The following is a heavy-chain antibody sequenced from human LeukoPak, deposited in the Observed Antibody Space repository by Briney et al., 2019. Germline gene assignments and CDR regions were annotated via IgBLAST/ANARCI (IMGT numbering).Heavy chain of an antibody. D-gene: IGHD1-7*01. CDR1: GFSFSSYW. V-gene: IGHV3-7*01. CDR2: IKQDGSEK. CDR3: ARVLDRGNYPRPLDY. Sequence: GGSLRLSCAASGFSFSSYWMTWVRQAPGKGLEWVANIKQDGSEKYYVDSVKGRFTISRDNAKNSLYLQMNSLRAEDTAVYYCARVLDRGNYPRPLDYWGQGALVTVSS. J-gene: IGHJ4*02.